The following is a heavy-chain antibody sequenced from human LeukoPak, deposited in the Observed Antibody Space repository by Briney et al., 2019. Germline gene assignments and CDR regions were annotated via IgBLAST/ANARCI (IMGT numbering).Heavy chain of an antibody. Sequence: GASVKVSCKASGYTFTSYGINWVRQAPGQGLEWMGWISAYNGNTNYAQELQGRVTITTDTSTATAYMELRSLRSDDTAVYYCARPQEEDGYNYNWAFDYWGQGTLVTVSS. CDR1: GYTFTSYG. D-gene: IGHD5-24*01. J-gene: IGHJ4*02. V-gene: IGHV1-18*01. CDR3: ARPQEEDGYNYNWAFDY. CDR2: ISAYNGNT.